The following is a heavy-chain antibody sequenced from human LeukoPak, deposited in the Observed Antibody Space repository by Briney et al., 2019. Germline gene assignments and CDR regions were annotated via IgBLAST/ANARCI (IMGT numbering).Heavy chain of an antibody. CDR3: ARSLAYYDILTGYYYYYYYGMDV. J-gene: IGHJ6*04. Sequence: PGGSLRLSCAASGFTFSDYYMSWIRQAPGKGLEWVSYISSSSSYTNYADSAKGRFTISRDNAKNSLFLQMNSLRAEDTAVYYCARSLAYYDILTGYYYYYYYGMDVWGKGTTVTVSS. D-gene: IGHD3-9*01. CDR2: ISSSSSYT. V-gene: IGHV3-11*06. CDR1: GFTFSDYY.